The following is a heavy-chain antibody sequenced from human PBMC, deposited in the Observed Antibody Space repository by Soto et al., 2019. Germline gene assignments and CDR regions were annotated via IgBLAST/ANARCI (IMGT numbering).Heavy chain of an antibody. CDR1: GYTFTGYY. D-gene: IGHD3-3*01. J-gene: IGHJ4*02. CDR2: INPNSGGT. CDR3: ASSPVWSGYYTSVGYFDY. V-gene: IGHV1-2*02. Sequence: ASVKVSCKASGYTFTGYYMHWVRQAPGQGLEWMGWINPNSGGTNYAQKFQGRVTMTRDTSISTAYMELSRLRSDDTAVYYCASSPVWSGYYTSVGYFDYWGQGTLVTVSS.